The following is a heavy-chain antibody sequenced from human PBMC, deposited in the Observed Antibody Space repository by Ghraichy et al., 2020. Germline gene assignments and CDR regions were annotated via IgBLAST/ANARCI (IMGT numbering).Heavy chain of an antibody. V-gene: IGHV1-2*06. CDR2: INPNSGGT. CDR3: ARGNYLKYYYDSSGVDY. Sequence: ASGKVSCKASGYTFTGYYMHWVRQAPGQGLEWMGRINPNSGGTNYAQKFQGRVTMTRDTSISTAYMELSRLRSDDTAVYYCARGNYLKYYYDSSGVDYWGQGTLVTVSS. J-gene: IGHJ4*02. D-gene: IGHD3-22*01. CDR1: GYTFTGYY.